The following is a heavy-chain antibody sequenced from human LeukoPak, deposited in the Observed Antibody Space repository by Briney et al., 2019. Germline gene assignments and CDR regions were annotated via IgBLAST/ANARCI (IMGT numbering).Heavy chain of an antibody. V-gene: IGHV4-34*01. Sequence: PSETLSLTCAVYGGSFSGYYWSWIRQPPGKGLEWIGEINHSGSINYNPSLKSRVTISVDTSKNQFSLKLSSVTAADTAVYYCARGPRGYSYGYTGEDYYYYGMDVWGQGTTVTVSS. CDR1: GGSFSGYY. J-gene: IGHJ6*02. CDR3: ARGPRGYSYGYTGEDYYYYGMDV. D-gene: IGHD5-18*01. CDR2: INHSGSI.